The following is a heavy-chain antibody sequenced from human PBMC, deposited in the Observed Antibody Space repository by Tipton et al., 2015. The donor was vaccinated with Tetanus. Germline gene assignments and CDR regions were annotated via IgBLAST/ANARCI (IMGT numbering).Heavy chain of an antibody. CDR2: ISSSGST. J-gene: IGHJ6*02. CDR3: ARLTGHSMDVVDYYYFGMDV. D-gene: IGHD2-21*01. Sequence: TLSLTCTVSGGPLRSGDHYWSWIRQPPGKGLEWLAYISSSGSTNSNYSLKSRITISRDTSKNQFSLRLTSVTAADTAVYYCARLTGHSMDVVDYYYFGMDVWGQGTKVTVSS. V-gene: IGHV4-61*08. CDR1: GGPLRSGDHY.